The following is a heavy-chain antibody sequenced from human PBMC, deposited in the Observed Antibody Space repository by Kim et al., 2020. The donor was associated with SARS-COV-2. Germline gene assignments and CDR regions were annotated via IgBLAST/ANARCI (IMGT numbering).Heavy chain of an antibody. CDR1: GGSISSGGYY. J-gene: IGHJ3*02. D-gene: IGHD1-26*01. Sequence: SETLSLTCTVSGGSISSGGYYWSWIRQHPGKGLEWIGYIYYSGSTYYNPSLKSRVTISVDTSKNQFSLKLSSVTAADTAVYYCARGELAYDAFDIWGQGTMVTVSS. V-gene: IGHV4-31*03. CDR3: ARGELAYDAFDI. CDR2: IYYSGST.